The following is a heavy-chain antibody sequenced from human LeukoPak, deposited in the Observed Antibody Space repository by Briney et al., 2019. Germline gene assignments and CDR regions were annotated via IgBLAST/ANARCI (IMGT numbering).Heavy chain of an antibody. CDR3: ARAKGLSWSPLPYYFDY. J-gene: IGHJ4*02. CDR2: INHSGST. V-gene: IGHV4-34*01. Sequence: SETLSPTCAVYGGSFSGYYWSWIRQPPGKGLEWIGEINHSGSTNYNPSLKSRVTISVDTAKNQFSLKLTSVTATDTAVYYCARAKGLSWSPLPYYFDYCGQGTLVTVSS. CDR1: GGSFSGYY. D-gene: IGHD6-13*01.